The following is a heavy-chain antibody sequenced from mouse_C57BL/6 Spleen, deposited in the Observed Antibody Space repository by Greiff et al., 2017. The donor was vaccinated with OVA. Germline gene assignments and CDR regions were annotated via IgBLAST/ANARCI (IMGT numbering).Heavy chain of an antibody. V-gene: IGHV1-50*01. CDR3: AREEGGTTNYFDY. D-gene: IGHD2-12*01. CDR1: GYTFTSYW. CDR2: IDPSDSYT. J-gene: IGHJ2*01. Sequence: QVQLQQSGAELVKPGASVKLSCKASGYTFTSYWMQWVKQRPGQGLEWIGEIDPSDSYTNYNQKFKGKATLTVDTSSSTAYMQLSSLTSEDSAVYYCAREEGGTTNYFDYWGQGTTLTVSS.